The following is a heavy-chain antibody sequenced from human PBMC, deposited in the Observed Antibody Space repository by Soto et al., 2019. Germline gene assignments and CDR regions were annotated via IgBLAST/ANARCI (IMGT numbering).Heavy chain of an antibody. V-gene: IGHV4-59*08. CDR1: GGSISSYY. J-gene: IGHJ4*02. D-gene: IGHD6-6*01. CDR3: ARLDYEQLTYFDY. CDR2: IYYSGST. Sequence: QVQLQESGPGLVKPSETLSLTCTVSGGSISSYYWSWIRQPPGKGLEWIGYIYYSGSTNYNPSLKSRVTISVDTSKNQFSLKLSSVTAADTAVYYCARLDYEQLTYFDYWGQGTLVTVSS.